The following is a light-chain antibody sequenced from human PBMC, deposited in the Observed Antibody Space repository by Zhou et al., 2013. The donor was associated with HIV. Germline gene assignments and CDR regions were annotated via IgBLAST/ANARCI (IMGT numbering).Light chain of an antibody. CDR2: AAS. CDR1: QGISSY. Sequence: DIQLTQSPSFLSASVGDRVTITCRASQGISSYLAWYQQKPGKAPKLLIYAASSLQSGVPSRFSGSGSGTDFTLTINGLQPEDFATYYCQQSYSSPPKMYTFGQGTEAGDQT. CDR3: QQSYSSPPKMYT. V-gene: IGKV1-39*01. J-gene: IGKJ2*01.